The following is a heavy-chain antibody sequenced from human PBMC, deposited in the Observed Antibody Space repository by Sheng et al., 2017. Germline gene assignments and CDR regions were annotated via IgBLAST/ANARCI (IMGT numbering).Heavy chain of an antibody. CDR1: GGSFSGYY. CDR2: INHSGST. D-gene: IGHD2-21*02. Sequence: QVQLQQWGAGLLKPSETLSLTCAVYGGSFSGYYWSWIRQPPGKGLEWIGEINHSGSTNYNPSLKSRVTISVDTSKNQFSLKLSSVTAADTAVYYCAIPGGNSVAYHAFDIWGQGTMVTVSS. CDR3: AIPGGNSVAYHAFDI. V-gene: IGHV4-34*01. J-gene: IGHJ3*02.